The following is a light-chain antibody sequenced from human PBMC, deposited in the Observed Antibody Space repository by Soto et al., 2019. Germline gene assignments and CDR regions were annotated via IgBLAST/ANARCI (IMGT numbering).Light chain of an antibody. CDR2: GPS. J-gene: IGKJ2*01. CDR1: QRVSSN. Sequence: EIVMTQSPATLSVSPGERATLSCRASQRVSSNLAWYQQKPGQAPRLLIYGPSTRATSIPARFSGSGSGTEFTLTISSLQSEDFTVYYCQQYNNWPYTFGQGTKLEIK. V-gene: IGKV3-15*01. CDR3: QQYNNWPYT.